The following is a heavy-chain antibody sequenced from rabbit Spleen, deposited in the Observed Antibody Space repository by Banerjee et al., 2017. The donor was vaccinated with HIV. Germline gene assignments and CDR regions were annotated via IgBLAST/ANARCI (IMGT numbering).Heavy chain of an antibody. D-gene: IGHD8-1*01. CDR1: RFSFNSGYD. V-gene: IGHV1S40*01. CDR2: IYAGSSDNT. CDR3: ARDGAGGSYFAL. J-gene: IGHJ4*01. Sequence: QSLEESGGDLVKPGASLTLTCTASRFSFNSGYDMCWVRQAPGKGLEWIACIYAGSSDNTYSATWAKGRFTISKTSSTTVTLQMTSLTAADTATYFCARDGAGGSYFALWGPGTLVTVS.